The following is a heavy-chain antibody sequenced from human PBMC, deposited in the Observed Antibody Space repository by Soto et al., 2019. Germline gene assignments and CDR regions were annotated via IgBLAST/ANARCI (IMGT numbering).Heavy chain of an antibody. Sequence: SQTLSLTCAISGDSFSSNSAAWNWIRQSPSRGLEWLGRTYYRSKWYNDYAVSVKSRITINPDTSKNQFSLQLNSVTPEDTAVYYCARLLRLGPYYYYYGMDVWGQGTTVSVSS. D-gene: IGHD1-26*01. J-gene: IGHJ6*02. CDR3: ARLLRLGPYYYYYGMDV. CDR2: TYYRSKWYN. V-gene: IGHV6-1*01. CDR1: GDSFSSNSAA.